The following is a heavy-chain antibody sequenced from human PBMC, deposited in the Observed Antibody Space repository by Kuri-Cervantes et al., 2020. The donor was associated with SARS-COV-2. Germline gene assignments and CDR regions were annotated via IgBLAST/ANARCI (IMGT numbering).Heavy chain of an antibody. Sequence: ASVKVSCKASGYTFTGYYMHWVRQAPGQGLEWMGWINPNSGGTNYAQKFQGRVTMTRDTSISTAYMELSRLRSDDTAVYYCAKVYGDIVVVPAAKYFQHWGQGTLVTVSS. CDR3: AKVYGDIVVVPAAKYFQH. CDR1: GYTFTGYY. CDR2: INPNSGGT. D-gene: IGHD2-2*01. V-gene: IGHV1-2*02. J-gene: IGHJ1*01.